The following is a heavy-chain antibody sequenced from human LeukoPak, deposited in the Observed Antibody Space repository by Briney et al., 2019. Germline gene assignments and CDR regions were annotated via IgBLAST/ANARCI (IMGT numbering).Heavy chain of an antibody. V-gene: IGHV3-48*01. CDR3: ARDGPPAGAGDFDY. J-gene: IGHJ4*02. CDR1: GFSTRTYS. Sequence: GGSLTLSCAASGFSTRTYSMGWVRQAPGKGLEWVSYIGSTSIYADSVQGRFTISRDNAKNTLYLQMNSLRAEDTAVYYCARDGPPAGAGDFDYWGQGTPVTVSS. CDR2: IGSTSI. D-gene: IGHD2-2*01.